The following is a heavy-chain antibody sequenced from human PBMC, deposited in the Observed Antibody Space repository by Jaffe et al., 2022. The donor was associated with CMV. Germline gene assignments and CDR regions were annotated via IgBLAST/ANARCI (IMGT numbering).Heavy chain of an antibody. D-gene: IGHD1-26*01. CDR2: IDWDDDK. CDR3: ARIQPYSGSYGHFDY. CDR1: GFSLSTSGMC. Sequence: QVTLRESGPALVKPTQTLTLTCTFSGFSLSTSGMCVSWIRQPPGKALEWLALIDWDDDKYYSTSLKTRLTISKDTSKNQVVLTMTNMDPVDTATYYCARIQPYSGSYGHFDYWGQGTLVTVSS. V-gene: IGHV2-70*01. J-gene: IGHJ4*02.